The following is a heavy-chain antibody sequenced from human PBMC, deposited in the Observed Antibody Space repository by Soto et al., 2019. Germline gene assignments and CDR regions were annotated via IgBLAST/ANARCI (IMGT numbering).Heavy chain of an antibody. CDR1: SGPSKSHN. CDR3: VRQGIGFLHGLVDV. J-gene: IGHJ6*01. V-gene: IGHV4-59*08. CDR2: VYDTWST. Sequence: QVQVQQSGTGLVKPSETLSLTCTVSSGPSKSHNWGWIRQPPGRGLEWIGYVYDTWSTSYNPSLKSRVTVSADTSTNRISLTLRFVTAADTAVYYCVRQGIGFLHGLVDVWGQGTTVIVSS. D-gene: IGHD3-10*01.